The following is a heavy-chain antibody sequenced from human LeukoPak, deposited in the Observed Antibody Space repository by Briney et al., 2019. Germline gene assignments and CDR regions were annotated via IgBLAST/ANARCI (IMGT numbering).Heavy chain of an antibody. J-gene: IGHJ4*02. D-gene: IGHD3-22*01. CDR2: INQDGGEK. CDR3: ATYYYDSSGCND. Sequence: PGGSLRLSCAASGXTFSDSWMTWVRQAPGKGLEWVANINQDGGEKFYVDSVKGRFTISRDNAKNSLYLQMNSLRAEDTAVYYCATYYYDSSGCNDWGQGTLVTVSS. CDR1: GXTFSDSW. V-gene: IGHV3-7*05.